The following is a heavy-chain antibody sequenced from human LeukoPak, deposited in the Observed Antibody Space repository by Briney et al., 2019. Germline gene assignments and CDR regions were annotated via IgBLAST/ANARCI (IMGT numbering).Heavy chain of an antibody. Sequence: SATLSLTCTVSGASINTYFWSWIRQPAGKRLEGIGRFYASGTTYYIPSLRSRVSLSIDTSRNQLSLNLSSVTAADTALYYCAKTHCGGGSCDKFDSWGQGILVTVSS. J-gene: IGHJ5*01. CDR3: AKTHCGGGSCDKFDS. V-gene: IGHV4-4*07. CDR1: GASINTYF. D-gene: IGHD2-15*01. CDR2: FYASGTT.